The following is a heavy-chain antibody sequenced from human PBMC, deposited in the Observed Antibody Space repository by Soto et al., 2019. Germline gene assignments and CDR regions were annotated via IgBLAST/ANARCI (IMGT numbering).Heavy chain of an antibody. Sequence: ASVKVSCKASGYTFTSYGIHWVRQAPGQRLEWMGWINAANGDTEYSPKFQGRATITRDTSASTAYMELSSLRSEDTAVYYCVRRHVSATGIDWFDPWGQGTLVTVSS. J-gene: IGHJ5*02. CDR3: VRRHVSATGIDWFDP. CDR2: INAANGDT. V-gene: IGHV1-3*01. CDR1: GYTFTSYG. D-gene: IGHD6-13*01.